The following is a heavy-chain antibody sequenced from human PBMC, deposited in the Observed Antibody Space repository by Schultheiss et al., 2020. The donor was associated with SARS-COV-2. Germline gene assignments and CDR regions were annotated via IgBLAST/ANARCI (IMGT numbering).Heavy chain of an antibody. V-gene: IGHV1-2*02. J-gene: IGHJ5*02. D-gene: IGHD6-13*01. CDR1: GGTFSSYA. CDR2: INPNSGGT. Sequence: ASVKVSCKASGGTFSSYAISWVRQAPGQGLEWMGWINPNSGGTNYAQKFQGRVTMTRDTSISTAYMELSRLRSDDTAVYYCARVTIAAAGTWGQGTLVTVSS. CDR3: ARVTIAAAGT.